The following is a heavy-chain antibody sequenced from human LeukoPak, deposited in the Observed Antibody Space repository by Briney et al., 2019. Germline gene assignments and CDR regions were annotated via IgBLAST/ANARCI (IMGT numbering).Heavy chain of an antibody. CDR3: ARGLEMATIGIDY. V-gene: IGHV3-23*01. D-gene: IGHD5-24*01. CDR2: ISGSGGST. J-gene: IGHJ4*02. CDR1: GFTFSSYA. Sequence: PGGSLRLSCAASGFTFSSYAMSWVRQAPGKGLEWVSAISGSGGSTYYADSVKGRFTISRDNSKNTLYLQMNSLRAEDTAVYYCARGLEMATIGIDYWGQGTLVTVSS.